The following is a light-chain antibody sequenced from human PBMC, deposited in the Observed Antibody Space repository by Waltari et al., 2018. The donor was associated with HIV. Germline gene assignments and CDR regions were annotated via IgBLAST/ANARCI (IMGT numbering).Light chain of an antibody. J-gene: IGLJ3*02. CDR3: AAWADSLSGWV. CDR2: KNN. CDR1: SSNIGTNY. Sequence: QSVLTQPPSASGTPGQRVTISCSGSSSNIGTNYVYWYQQLPGAAPRLLIYKNNQLPSGVPDRFSGSRSGTSASLAISGLQSEDEADYYCAAWADSLSGWVFGGGTKLTVL. V-gene: IGLV1-47*01.